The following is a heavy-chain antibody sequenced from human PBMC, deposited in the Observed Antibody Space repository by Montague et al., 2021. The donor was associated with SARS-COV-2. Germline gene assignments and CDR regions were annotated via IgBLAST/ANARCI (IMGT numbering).Heavy chain of an antibody. V-gene: IGHV4-59*11. CDR1: GGSISSHF. J-gene: IGHJ5*02. Sequence: SETLSLTCTVSGGSISSHFWSFIRQPPGKGLEWIGYINSNGGTNDYPSLRSRLTMSVDTSKNQFSLQLRSMTPADTAVYFCAGATSVRGAVSWFDPWGQGILVTVSP. D-gene: IGHD3-10*01. CDR3: AGATSVRGAVSWFDP. CDR2: INSNGGT.